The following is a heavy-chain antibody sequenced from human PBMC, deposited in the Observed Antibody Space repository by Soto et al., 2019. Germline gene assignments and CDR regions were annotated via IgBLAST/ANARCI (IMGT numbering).Heavy chain of an antibody. V-gene: IGHV1-3*01. CDR2: INAGNGNT. Sequence: ASVKVSCKASGYSFTSYAIHWMRQAPGQRLEWMGWINAGNGNTKVPQKFQGRVTFTRDTSASTVYMEVSSLRSEDTAVYYCAKGGGKDGYLGNWFDPWGQGTPVTVSS. J-gene: IGHJ5*02. CDR3: AKGGGKDGYLGNWFDP. CDR1: GYSFTSYA. D-gene: IGHD5-12*01.